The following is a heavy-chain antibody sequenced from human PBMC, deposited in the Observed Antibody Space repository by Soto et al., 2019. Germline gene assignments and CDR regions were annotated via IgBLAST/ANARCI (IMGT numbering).Heavy chain of an antibody. J-gene: IGHJ6*02. CDR3: ARENNDFWSVYYTDYSYYVMDV. D-gene: IGHD3-3*01. CDR1: GDSVSSNSAA. CDR2: TYYRSKWYN. V-gene: IGHV6-1*01. Sequence: SQTLSLTCAISGDSVSSNSAAWNWIRQSPSRGLEWLGRTYYRSKWYNDYAVSVKSRITINPDTSKNQFSLQLNSVTPEDTAVYYCARENNDFWSVYYTDYSYYVMDVWGQGTTVTVSS.